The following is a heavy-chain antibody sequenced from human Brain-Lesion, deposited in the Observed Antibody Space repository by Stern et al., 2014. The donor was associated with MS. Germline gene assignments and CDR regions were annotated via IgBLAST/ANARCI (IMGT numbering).Heavy chain of an antibody. V-gene: IGHV3-74*02. D-gene: IGHD3-10*01. Sequence: EVQPVESGGGLVQPGGSLRLSCAASGFTFRNYWMHWVRQAPGNGLVWVSRVNNDGRRTSYADSVKGRFTMSRDNAKNTLYLQMNSLRVEDTAIYYCARGERWFDSWGQGTLVTVSS. CDR2: VNNDGRRT. CDR1: GFTFRNYW. J-gene: IGHJ5*01. CDR3: ARGERWFDS.